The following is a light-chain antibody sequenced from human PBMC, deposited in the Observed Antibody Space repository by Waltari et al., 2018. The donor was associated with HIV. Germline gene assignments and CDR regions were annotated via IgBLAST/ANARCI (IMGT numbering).Light chain of an antibody. Sequence: QSVLTQPPSASGTPGQRVTIPSSGPSSNIGSNYVYWYQQLPATAPNLLIYRNNQRPSGVPDRFSGSKSGTSASLAISGLRSEDEADYYCAAWDDSLSGWVFGGGTKLTVL. J-gene: IGLJ3*02. CDR2: RNN. V-gene: IGLV1-47*01. CDR3: AAWDDSLSGWV. CDR1: SSNIGSNY.